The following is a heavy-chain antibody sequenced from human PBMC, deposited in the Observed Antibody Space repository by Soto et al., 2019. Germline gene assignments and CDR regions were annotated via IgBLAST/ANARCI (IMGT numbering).Heavy chain of an antibody. CDR1: GGTFSSYA. Sequence: SVKVSCKTSGGTFSSYAISWVRQAPGQGLEWMGGIIPIFDTTNYAQKFQGRVTITADESTSTAYMELCSLRSEDTAVYYCARHDCISSSCYYYYYYTMDVWG. D-gene: IGHD2-2*01. CDR2: IIPIFDTT. CDR3: ARHDCISSSCYYYYYYTMDV. J-gene: IGHJ6*02. V-gene: IGHV1-69*13.